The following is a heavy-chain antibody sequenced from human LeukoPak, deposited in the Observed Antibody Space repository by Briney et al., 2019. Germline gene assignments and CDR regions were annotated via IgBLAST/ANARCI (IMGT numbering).Heavy chain of an antibody. CDR3: ARASGATYYYYYMDV. Sequence: SVKVSCKASGGTFSSYTSSWVRQAPGQGLEWMGRIIPIPGIANYAQKFQGRVTISADKSTSTAYMELSSLRSEDTAVYYCARASGATYYYYYMDVWGKGTTVTVSS. V-gene: IGHV1-69*02. CDR1: GGTFSSYT. CDR2: IIPIPGIA. J-gene: IGHJ6*03. D-gene: IGHD4/OR15-4a*01.